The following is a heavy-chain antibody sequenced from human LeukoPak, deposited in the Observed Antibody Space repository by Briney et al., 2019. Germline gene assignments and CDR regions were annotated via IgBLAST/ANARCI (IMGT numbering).Heavy chain of an antibody. Sequence: GASVKVSCKASGGTFSNYAINWVRQAPGPGLEWMGGIIPLFGTANYAQKFQGRVTITADESTSTVYMELNSLKSEDTAVYYCARARLLRFPAAEDDAFDIWGQGTMVTVSS. J-gene: IGHJ3*02. D-gene: IGHD3-3*01. CDR1: GGTFSNYA. CDR2: IIPLFGTA. V-gene: IGHV1-69*13. CDR3: ARARLLRFPAAEDDAFDI.